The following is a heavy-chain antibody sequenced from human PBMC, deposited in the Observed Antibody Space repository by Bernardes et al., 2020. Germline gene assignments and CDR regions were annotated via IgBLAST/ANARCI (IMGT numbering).Heavy chain of an antibody. Sequence: SETLSLTCTVSGGSISSGGHYWSWIRQHPGKGLEWIGYIFYSGSTYYNPSLRSRVTISVDTSKNQFSLKLSSVTAADTAVYYCVRDNRLLRSWYFDLWGRGTLVTVSS. CDR2: IFYSGST. CDR1: GGSISSGGHY. J-gene: IGHJ2*01. V-gene: IGHV4-31*03. CDR3: VRDNRLLRSWYFDL. D-gene: IGHD6-25*01.